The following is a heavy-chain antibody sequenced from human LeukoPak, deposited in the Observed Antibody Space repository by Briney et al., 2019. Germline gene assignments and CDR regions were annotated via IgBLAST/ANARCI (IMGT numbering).Heavy chain of an antibody. J-gene: IGHJ4*02. CDR2: IIPIFGTA. CDR3: AFRVDTAMVFDY. V-gene: IGHV1-69*13. Sequence: SVKVSCKASGGAFSSYAISWVRQAPGQGLEWMGGIIPIFGTANYAQKFQGRVTITADESTSTAYMELSSLRSEDTAVYYCAFRVDTAMVFDYWGQGTLVTVSS. D-gene: IGHD5-18*01. CDR1: GGAFSSYA.